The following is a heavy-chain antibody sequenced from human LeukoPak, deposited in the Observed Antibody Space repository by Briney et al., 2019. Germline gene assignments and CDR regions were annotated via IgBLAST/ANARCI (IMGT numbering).Heavy chain of an antibody. Sequence: GRSLRLSCAASGFTFCSYAMHWVRQAPGKGLEWVAVISYDGSNKYYADSVKGRFTISRDNSKNTLYLQMNSLRAEDTAVYYCARPKNTEQQLVNWFDPWGQGTLVTVSS. CDR3: ARPKNTEQQLVNWFDP. V-gene: IGHV3-30*04. CDR2: ISYDGSNK. CDR1: GFTFCSYA. J-gene: IGHJ5*02. D-gene: IGHD6-13*01.